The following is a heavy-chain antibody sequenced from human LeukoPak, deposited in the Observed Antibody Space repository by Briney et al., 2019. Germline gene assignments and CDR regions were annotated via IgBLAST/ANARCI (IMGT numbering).Heavy chain of an antibody. CDR1: GGTFNSYA. Sequence: ASVKVSCKASGGTFNSYAISWVRQAPGQGLEWMGRIIPIFGIANYAQKFQGRVTITADKSTSTAYMELSSLRSEDTAVYYCARDGRLRLNYYYYYGMDVWGQGTTVTVSS. D-gene: IGHD5-12*01. CDR2: IIPIFGIA. J-gene: IGHJ6*02. V-gene: IGHV1-69*04. CDR3: ARDGRLRLNYYYYYGMDV.